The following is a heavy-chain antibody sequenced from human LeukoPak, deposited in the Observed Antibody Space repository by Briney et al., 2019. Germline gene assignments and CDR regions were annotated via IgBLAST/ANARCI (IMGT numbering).Heavy chain of an antibody. Sequence: GGSLRLSCAASRFTFSSFAMTWVRQAPGKGLEWVSAISGSGGTTYYADSVKGRFTISRDNSKNTLYLQMNSLRAEDTAVYYCAKTGYYDFWSGYYFDYWGQGTLVTVSS. CDR2: ISGSGGTT. CDR1: RFTFSSFA. J-gene: IGHJ4*02. D-gene: IGHD3-3*01. CDR3: AKTGYYDFWSGYYFDY. V-gene: IGHV3-23*01.